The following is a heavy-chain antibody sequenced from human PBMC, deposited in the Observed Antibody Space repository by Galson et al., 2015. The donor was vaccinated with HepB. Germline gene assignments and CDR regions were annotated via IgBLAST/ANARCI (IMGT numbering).Heavy chain of an antibody. J-gene: IGHJ6*02. CDR2: ISYDGSNK. D-gene: IGHD5-18*01. CDR3: AKEDTAMVENYYYYYYGMDV. V-gene: IGHV3-30*18. CDR1: GFTFSSYG. Sequence: SLRLSCAASGFTFSSYGMHWVRQAPGKGLEWVAVISYDGSNKYYADSVKGRFTISRDNSKNTLYLQMNSLRAEDTAVYYCAKEDTAMVENYYYYYYGMDVWGQGTTVTVSS.